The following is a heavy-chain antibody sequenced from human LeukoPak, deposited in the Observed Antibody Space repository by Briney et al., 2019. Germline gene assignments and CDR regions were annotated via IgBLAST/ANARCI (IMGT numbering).Heavy chain of an antibody. CDR3: ASAGDNYPFDY. Sequence: SETLSLTCTVSGGSISSGTYYWSWIRQPAGKGLEWIGRIYSSGTTNYNPSLKSRVTISLDTSKNQFSLRLSSVTAADTAVYYCASAGDNYPFDYWGQGTLVTVSS. CDR2: IYSSGTT. CDR1: GGSISSGTYY. J-gene: IGHJ4*02. V-gene: IGHV4-61*02. D-gene: IGHD3-10*01.